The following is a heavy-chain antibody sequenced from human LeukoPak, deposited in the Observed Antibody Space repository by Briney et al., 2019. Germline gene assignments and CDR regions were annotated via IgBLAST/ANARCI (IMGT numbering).Heavy chain of an antibody. CDR2: ISYDGSNK. D-gene: IGHD1-26*01. Sequence: GGSLRLFWAASGFTFSSYAMRWVRQAPGKGLEWVAVISYDGSNKYYADSVKGRFTISRDNSKNTLYMQMNSLRAEDTAVYYCAKDPQRELPSPFDHWGQGTLVTVSS. CDR3: AKDPQRELPSPFDH. J-gene: IGHJ4*02. V-gene: IGHV3-30-3*01. CDR1: GFTFSSYA.